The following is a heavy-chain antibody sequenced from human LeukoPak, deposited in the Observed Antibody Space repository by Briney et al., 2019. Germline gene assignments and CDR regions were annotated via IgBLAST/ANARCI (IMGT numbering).Heavy chain of an antibody. V-gene: IGHV4-34*01. J-gene: IGHJ3*02. CDR3: RIVVVTASAFDI. CDR2: INHSGST. D-gene: IGHD2-21*02. CDR1: GGSFSGYY. Sequence: SETLSLTCAVYGGSFSGYYWSWIRQPPGKGLEWIGEINHSGSTNYTPSLKSRVTISVDTSKNQFSLKLSSVTAADTAVYYCRIVVVTASAFDIWGQGTMVTVSS.